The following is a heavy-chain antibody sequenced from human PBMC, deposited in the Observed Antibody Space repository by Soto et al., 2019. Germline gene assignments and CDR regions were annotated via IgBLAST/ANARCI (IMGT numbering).Heavy chain of an antibody. V-gene: IGHV3-21*01. Sequence: EVQLVESGGGLVKPGGSLRLSCAASGFTFSSYSMNWVRQAPGKGLEWVSTITTSSTSIYYADSVKGRFTISRDNAKNSLYLQMNSLRGEDTDVYYGARVQWLASHIWGQGTMVTVSS. CDR1: GFTFSSYS. J-gene: IGHJ3*02. CDR3: ARVQWLASHI. D-gene: IGHD6-19*01. CDR2: ITTSSTSI.